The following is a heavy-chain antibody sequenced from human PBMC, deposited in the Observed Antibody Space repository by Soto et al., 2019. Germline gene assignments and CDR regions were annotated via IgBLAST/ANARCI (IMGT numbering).Heavy chain of an antibody. J-gene: IGHJ4*02. CDR3: AKYMRYKLLYYFDY. D-gene: IGHD2-2*02. CDR1: GFTFSSYG. Sequence: GGSLRLSCAASGFTFSSYGMHWVRQAPGKGLEWVAVISYDGSNKYYADSVKGRFTISRDNSKNTLYLQMNSLRAEDTAVYYCAKYMRYKLLYYFDYCGQGYLVTVSS. V-gene: IGHV3-30*18. CDR2: ISYDGSNK.